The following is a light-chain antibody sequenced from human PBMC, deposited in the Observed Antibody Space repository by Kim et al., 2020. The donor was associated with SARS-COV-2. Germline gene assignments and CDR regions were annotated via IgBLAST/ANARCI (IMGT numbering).Light chain of an antibody. CDR1: QDISNY. CDR2: AAS. CDR3: QSYNSAPWT. Sequence: ASVGDRVSITCRASQDISNYFAWFQHKPGTAPKLLIYAASALHSEVPSRFSGSGSGTDFTLTISSLQPEDVATFYCQSYNSAPWTFGRGTKVDIK. J-gene: IGKJ1*01. V-gene: IGKV1-27*01.